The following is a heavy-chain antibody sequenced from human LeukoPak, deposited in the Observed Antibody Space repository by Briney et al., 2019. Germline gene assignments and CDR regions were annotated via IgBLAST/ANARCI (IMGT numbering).Heavy chain of an antibody. J-gene: IGHJ4*02. CDR3: ARSRADKTRMTTVTYFDY. CDR2: IKQDGSEK. D-gene: IGHD4-17*01. Sequence: GGSLRLSCAASGFTFSSYWMSWVRQAPGKGLEWVANIKQDGSEKYYVDSVKGRFTISRDNAKNSLYLQMNSLRAEDTAVYYRARSRADKTRMTTVTYFDYWGQGTLVTVSS. CDR1: GFTFSSYW. V-gene: IGHV3-7*01.